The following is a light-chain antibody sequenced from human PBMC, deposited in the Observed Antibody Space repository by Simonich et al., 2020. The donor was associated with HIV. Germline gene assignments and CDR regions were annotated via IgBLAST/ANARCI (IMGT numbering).Light chain of an antibody. J-gene: IGLJ3*02. CDR1: VVAKKY. V-gene: IGLV3-27*01. Sequence: SYELTQPSSVSVSPGQTARITCSGDVVAKKYARWFQQKPGQAPILVIYKDSERHLGIPERFSGSRSGTTFTLTIGGAQVEDEADYYCYSATDNSGVFGGGTKLTVL. CDR2: KDS. CDR3: YSATDNSGV.